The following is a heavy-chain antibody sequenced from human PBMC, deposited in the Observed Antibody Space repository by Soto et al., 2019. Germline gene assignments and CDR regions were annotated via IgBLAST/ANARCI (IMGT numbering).Heavy chain of an antibody. J-gene: IGHJ5*02. V-gene: IGHV4-59*11. CDR3: ASRWVVATTRGADCFDP. D-gene: IGHD5-12*01. CDR1: GGSMRSQY. CDR2: IYYNGNT. Sequence: QVQLQESGPGLVKPSETLSLSCTVSGGSMRSQYWSWIRQPPGKGLEWIGYIYYNGNTNYNPSLQSRVTISIDTFKSQFSLKLNSVTAADTAIYYCASRWVVATTRGADCFDPWGQGTLVTVSS.